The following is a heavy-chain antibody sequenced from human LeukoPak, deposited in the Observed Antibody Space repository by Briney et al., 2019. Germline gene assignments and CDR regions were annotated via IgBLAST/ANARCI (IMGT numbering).Heavy chain of an antibody. CDR3: AKPLVGIAVTDYYFDY. J-gene: IGHJ4*02. D-gene: IGHD6-19*01. Sequence: PSETLSLTCAVYGGSFSGYYWSWIRQPPGKGLEWIGEINHSGSTNYNPSLKSRVTISVDTSKNQFSLKLSSVTAADTAVYYCAKPLVGIAVTDYYFDYWGQGTLVTVSS. CDR2: INHSGST. CDR1: GGSFSGYY. V-gene: IGHV4-34*01.